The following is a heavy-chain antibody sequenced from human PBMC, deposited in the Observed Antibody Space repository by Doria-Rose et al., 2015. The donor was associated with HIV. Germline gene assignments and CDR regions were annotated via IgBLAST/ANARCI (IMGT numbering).Heavy chain of an antibody. J-gene: IGHJ4*02. CDR3: ARIKSSRWYHKYYFDF. Sequence: QITLKESGPVLAKPTETLTLTCTVSGVSLSSPGMGVSWIRQPPGKALEWLATILSDDERSYKTSRKSRLTISRCTSKSQVVLTMTDMDPVDTATYYCARIKSSRWYHKYYFDFWGQGTLVIVSA. CDR1: GVSLSSPGMG. V-gene: IGHV2-26*01. CDR2: ILSDDER. D-gene: IGHD6-13*01.